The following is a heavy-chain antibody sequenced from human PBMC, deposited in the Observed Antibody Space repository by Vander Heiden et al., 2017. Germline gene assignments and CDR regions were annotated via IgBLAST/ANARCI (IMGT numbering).Heavy chain of an antibody. CDR3: ARDEPDEIQYYNGMDG. Sequence: EVQLVESGGGLVKRGGSLRLSCAASGFNFSSYSMNWVRQAPGKGLQWFASISKSSRYIYYADSLKGRFTVSRDNAKNSLYLQMNSLRAEDTAVYFCARDEPDEIQYYNGMDGGGQGTTVTVS. V-gene: IGHV3-21*01. J-gene: IGHJ6*02. CDR2: ISKSSRYI. D-gene: IGHD1-1*01. CDR1: GFNFSSYS.